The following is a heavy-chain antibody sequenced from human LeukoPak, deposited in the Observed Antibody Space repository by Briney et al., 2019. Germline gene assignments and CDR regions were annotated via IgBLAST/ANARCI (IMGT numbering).Heavy chain of an antibody. Sequence: GGTLRLSCAASGFTFSSYGMHWVRQAPGKGLEWVAVISYDGSNNYYAASVKGRFSISRDNSRNTRYLQMNGLRAEDTAVYYCAKGFTGMDFWGQGCLVTVSS. V-gene: IGHV3-30*18. CDR2: ISYDGSNN. D-gene: IGHD3-16*01. J-gene: IGHJ4*02. CDR1: GFTFSSYG. CDR3: AKGFTGMDF.